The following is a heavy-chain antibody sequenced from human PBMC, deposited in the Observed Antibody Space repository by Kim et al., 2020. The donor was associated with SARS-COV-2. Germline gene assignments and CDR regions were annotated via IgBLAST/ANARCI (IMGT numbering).Heavy chain of an antibody. CDR2: IRSKGYRGTA. CDR1: GFTFGDYA. D-gene: IGHD6-6*01. J-gene: IGHJ4*02. V-gene: IGHV3-49*04. CDR3: TRLIEGREFDY. Sequence: GGSLRLSCTASGFTFGDYAMSWVRQAPGKGLEWVGFIRSKGYRGTAEYAASVRGRFIISRDDSKSIAFLQMNSLKTEDTALYFCTRLIEGREFDYWGQGTLVTVSS.